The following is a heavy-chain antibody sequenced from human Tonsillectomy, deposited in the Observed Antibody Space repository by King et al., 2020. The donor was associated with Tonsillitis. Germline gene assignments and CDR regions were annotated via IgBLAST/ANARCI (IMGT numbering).Heavy chain of an antibody. V-gene: IGHV3-30*04. D-gene: IGHD2-2*03. CDR3: AGDAGGYCSGTSCLSWFDP. Sequence: VQLVESGGGVVQPGRSLRLSCAASRFTFTTYTLHWVRQAPGKGLEWVAVISHDGSNKYYADSVQGRFTIPRDNSNNTLYLQMNSLRAEDTAVYYCAGDAGGYCSGTSCLSWFDPWGQGTLVTVSS. J-gene: IGHJ5*02. CDR1: RFTFTTYT. CDR2: ISHDGSNK.